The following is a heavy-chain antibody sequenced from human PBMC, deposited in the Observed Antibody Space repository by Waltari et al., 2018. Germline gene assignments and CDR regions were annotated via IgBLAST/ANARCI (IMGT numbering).Heavy chain of an antibody. V-gene: IGHV4-38-2*01. CDR1: GYSISSGYY. Sequence: QVQLQESGPGLVKPSETLSLTCAVSGYSISSGYYWGWIRQPPGKGLEWIGSIYHSGSTDYNPSHKSRVTISVDTSKNQFSLKLSAVTAADTAVYYCARPSSSWYGIDYWGQGTLVTVSS. CDR3: ARPSSSWYGIDY. D-gene: IGHD6-13*01. CDR2: IYHSGST. J-gene: IGHJ4*02.